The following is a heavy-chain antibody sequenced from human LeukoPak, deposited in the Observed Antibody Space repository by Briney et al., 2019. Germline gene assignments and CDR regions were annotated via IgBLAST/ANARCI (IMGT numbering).Heavy chain of an antibody. CDR3: AKDKAAAGTTYFDV. J-gene: IGHJ6*03. Sequence: PGGSLRLSCAASGFTFSNYGMHSVRQAPGKGLGWVAFIWDDGSDKYYADSAKSRFTISRDNSKNTLYLQMNSLRAEDTAAFHCAKDKAAAGTTYFDVWGKGTTVTVSS. V-gene: IGHV3-30*02. CDR2: IWDDGSDK. CDR1: GFTFSNYG. D-gene: IGHD6-13*01.